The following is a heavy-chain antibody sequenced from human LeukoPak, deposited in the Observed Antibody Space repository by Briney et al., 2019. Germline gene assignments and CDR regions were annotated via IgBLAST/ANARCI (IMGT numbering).Heavy chain of an antibody. Sequence: SLNTSCKASGYSFADYWIVWVRQMPGKGLEWMGAIYPGDSDTRYNPSLDGQVTISADKSVSTTYLQWSSLQASDTAMYYCARPSSLYGGTSEDYWGQGTLVTVSS. D-gene: IGHD4-23*01. CDR1: GYSFADYW. CDR2: IYPGDSDT. V-gene: IGHV5-51*01. J-gene: IGHJ4*02. CDR3: ARPSSLYGGTSEDY.